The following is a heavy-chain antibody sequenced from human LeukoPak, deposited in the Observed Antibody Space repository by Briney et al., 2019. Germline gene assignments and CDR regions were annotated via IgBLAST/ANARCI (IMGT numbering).Heavy chain of an antibody. D-gene: IGHD3-10*01. CDR1: GGSISNGGYH. V-gene: IGHV4-31*03. CDR3: ARAAIGEFDY. Sequence: SETLSLTCTVSGGSISNGGYHWSWIRQHPGKGLEWIGYIYSSGSTHYNPSLTSRITMSVDTSKNQFSLKLSSVTAADTAVYYCARAAIGEFDYWGQGTLVTVSS. CDR2: IYSSGST. J-gene: IGHJ4*02.